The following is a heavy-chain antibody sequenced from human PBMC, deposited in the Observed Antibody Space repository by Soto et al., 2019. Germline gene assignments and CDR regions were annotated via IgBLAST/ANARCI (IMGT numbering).Heavy chain of an antibody. CDR2: IDPSDSYT. Sequence: EVQLVQSGAEVKKPGESLRISCKGSGYSFTSYWISWVRQMPGKGLEWMGRIDPSDSYTNYSPSFQGHVTISADKSISTAYLQWSSLKASDTAMYYCARGCSSTSCYTWRYYYYGMDVWGQGTTVTVSS. J-gene: IGHJ6*02. CDR3: ARGCSSTSCYTWRYYYYGMDV. D-gene: IGHD2-2*02. CDR1: GYSFTSYW. V-gene: IGHV5-10-1*03.